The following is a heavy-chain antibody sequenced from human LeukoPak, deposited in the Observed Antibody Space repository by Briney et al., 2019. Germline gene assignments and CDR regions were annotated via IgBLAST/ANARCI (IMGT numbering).Heavy chain of an antibody. D-gene: IGHD2-8*01. V-gene: IGHV7-4-1*02. CDR3: ARDPTPKTYCTNGVCYDGVYYYYMDV. CDR2: INTNTGNP. CDR1: GYTFTSYA. J-gene: IGHJ6*03. Sequence: ASVKVSCKASGYTFTSYAVNWVRQAPGQGLEWMGWINTNTGNPTYAQGFTGRFVFSLDTSVSTAYLQISSLKAEDTAVYYCARDPTPKTYCTNGVCYDGVYYYYMDVWAKGPRSPSP.